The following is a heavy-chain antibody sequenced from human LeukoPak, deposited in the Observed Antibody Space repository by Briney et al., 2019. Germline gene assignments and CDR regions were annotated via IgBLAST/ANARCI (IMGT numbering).Heavy chain of an antibody. CDR1: GSTFSGSG. Sequence: PGGSLRLSCAASGSTFSGSGMHWVRQAPGKGLEWVAIIWYDGSKNNYADSVKGRFTISRDNSKNTLYLEMNSLRAEDTAVYYCARVDSAWALHFWGQGTLVTVSS. CDR3: ARVDSAWALHF. CDR2: IWYDGSKN. J-gene: IGHJ4*02. D-gene: IGHD6-19*01. V-gene: IGHV3-33*01.